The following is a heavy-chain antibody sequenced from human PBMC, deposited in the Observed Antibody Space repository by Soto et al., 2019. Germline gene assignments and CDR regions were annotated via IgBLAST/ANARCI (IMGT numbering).Heavy chain of an antibody. CDR3: ARADCSSASCYTDYYYGMDV. V-gene: IGHV1-2*02. Sequence: ASVKVSVKPFGYTFRGYFMQWVRQAPGQGLSWLGWINPNSGGTNLAQKFQGRVTMTRDTSISTAYMELSRLRSDDTAVYYCARADCSSASCYTDYYYGMDVWGQGNTVTVS. J-gene: IGHJ6*02. CDR2: INPNSGGT. CDR1: GYTFRGYF. D-gene: IGHD2-2*02.